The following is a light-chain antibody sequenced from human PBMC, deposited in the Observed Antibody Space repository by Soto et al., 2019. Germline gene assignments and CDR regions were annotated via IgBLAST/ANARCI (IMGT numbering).Light chain of an antibody. CDR3: QQYSSYATST. J-gene: IGKJ1*01. CDR1: QSVTTR. Sequence: DIQMTQSPFTLSASVGDRVTITCRASQSVTTRLAWHQHKPGKAPEVLIYDASNLEPGVPSRFSGSGSGREFTLTISSLQPDDFATYYCQQYSSYATSTFGQGTKVDIK. CDR2: DAS. V-gene: IGKV1-5*01.